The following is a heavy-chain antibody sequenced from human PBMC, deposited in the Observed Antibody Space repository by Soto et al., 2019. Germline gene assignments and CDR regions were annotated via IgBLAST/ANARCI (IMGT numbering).Heavy chain of an antibody. J-gene: IGHJ3*02. CDR3: ARGDYYDSSGPFSDAFDI. Sequence: LRLSCAASGFTFSSYWMSWVRQAPGKGLEWVANIKPDGSEKWYVDSVKGRFTISRDNAKNSLYLQMNSLRAEDTAVYYCARGDYYDSSGPFSDAFDIWGQGTMVTVSS. D-gene: IGHD3-22*01. CDR2: IKPDGSEK. V-gene: IGHV3-7*04. CDR1: GFTFSSYW.